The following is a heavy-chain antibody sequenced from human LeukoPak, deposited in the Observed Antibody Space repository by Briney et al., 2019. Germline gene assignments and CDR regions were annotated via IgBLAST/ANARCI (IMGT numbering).Heavy chain of an antibody. V-gene: IGHV3-23*01. D-gene: IGHD3-22*01. CDR3: AASISSGYQYYFDY. J-gene: IGHJ4*02. CDR2: ISGSGGST. CDR1: GFTFSSYA. Sequence: GGSLRLSCAAPGFTFSSYAMSWVRQAPGKGLEWVSAISGSGGSTYYADSVKGRFTISRDNSKNTLYLQMNSLRAEDTAVYYCAASISSGYQYYFDYWGQGTLVTVSS.